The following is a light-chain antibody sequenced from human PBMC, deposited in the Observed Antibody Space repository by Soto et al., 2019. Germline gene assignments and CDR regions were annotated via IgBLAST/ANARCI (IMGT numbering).Light chain of an antibody. V-gene: IGKV3-11*01. Sequence: EIVLTQSPATLSLSPGERVTVSCRASQSVSSYLSWYQQKHGQDPRLLIFDASNRASGVPARFSGSGSGTDFTLTISRLEPEDSAVYYCQQRGNWPWTFGQGTKVEIK. CDR1: QSVSSY. CDR2: DAS. J-gene: IGKJ1*01. CDR3: QQRGNWPWT.